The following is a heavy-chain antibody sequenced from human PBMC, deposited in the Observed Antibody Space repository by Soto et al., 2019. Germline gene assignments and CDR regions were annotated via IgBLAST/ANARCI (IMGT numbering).Heavy chain of an antibody. Sequence: EVQLLESGGGFVQPGGSLRLSCAATGFTFSVYAMTWVRQAPGKGLEWVSAVTANGGSTYSADSVKGRCTISRDNSKNTLFLQMNSLTAEDTAVYYCASLGVGDWANYYYYYGMDVWGQGTTVTVSS. D-gene: IGHD2-21*02. CDR3: ASLGVGDWANYYYYYGMDV. CDR2: VTANGGST. J-gene: IGHJ6*02. CDR1: GFTFSVYA. V-gene: IGHV3-23*01.